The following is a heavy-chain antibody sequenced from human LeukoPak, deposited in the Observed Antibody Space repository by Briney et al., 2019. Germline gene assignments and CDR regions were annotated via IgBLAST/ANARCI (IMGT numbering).Heavy chain of an antibody. CDR3: ARGPRRYGVVVPAAPSGAFDI. CDR2: INHSGST. Sequence: SETLSLTCAVYGGSFSGYYWSWIRQPPGKGLEWIGGINHSGSTNYNPSLKSRVTISVDTSKNQFSLKLSSVTAADTAVYYCARGPRRYGVVVPAAPSGAFDIWGQGTMVTVSS. V-gene: IGHV4-34*01. J-gene: IGHJ3*02. CDR1: GGSFSGYY. D-gene: IGHD2-2*01.